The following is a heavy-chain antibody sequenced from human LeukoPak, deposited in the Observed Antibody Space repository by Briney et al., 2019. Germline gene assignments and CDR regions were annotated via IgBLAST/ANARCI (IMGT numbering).Heavy chain of an antibody. CDR3: AHLRYYYDSSGYYDYGMDV. CDR2: ISSSGSTI. CDR1: GFTFSDYY. V-gene: IGHV3-11*01. D-gene: IGHD3-22*01. J-gene: IGHJ6*02. Sequence: GGSLRLSCAASGFTFSDYYMSWIRQAPGKGLEWVSYISSSGSTIYYADSVKGRFTISRDNAKNSLYLQMNSLRAEDTAVYYCAHLRYYYDSSGYYDYGMDVWGQGTTVTVSS.